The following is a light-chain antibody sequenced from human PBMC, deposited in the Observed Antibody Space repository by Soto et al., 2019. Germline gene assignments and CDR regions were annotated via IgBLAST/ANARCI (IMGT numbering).Light chain of an antibody. V-gene: IGKV1-5*01. Sequence: IQMTQYPSTLSSSLGDRVTITCRASQSISSWLAWYQQKQGKAPKLLIYDASSLESGVPSRFSGSVSGTEGTITISSLKTDDGSTYYCQQSNSYSSTFGQGTKVDIK. CDR2: DAS. J-gene: IGKJ1*01. CDR3: QQSNSYSST. CDR1: QSISSW.